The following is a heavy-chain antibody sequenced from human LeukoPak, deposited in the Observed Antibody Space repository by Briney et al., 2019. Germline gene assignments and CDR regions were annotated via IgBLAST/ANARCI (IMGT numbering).Heavy chain of an antibody. CDR2: IYYSGST. Sequence: SETLSLTCTVSGGSISSYYWSWIRQPPGKGLEWTGYIYYSGSTNYNPSLKSRVTISVDTSKNQFSLKLSSVTAADTAVYYCARHPELETPFDPWGQGTLVTVSS. D-gene: IGHD1-26*01. CDR3: ARHPELETPFDP. CDR1: GGSISSYY. V-gene: IGHV4-59*08. J-gene: IGHJ5*02.